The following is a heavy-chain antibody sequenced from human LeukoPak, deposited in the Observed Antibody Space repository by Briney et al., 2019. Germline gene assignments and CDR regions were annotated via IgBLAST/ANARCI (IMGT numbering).Heavy chain of an antibody. V-gene: IGHV4-59*01. Sequence: SETLSLPYTFSGGSYSNYYWTWLPQPPGKGLEWIGYIFNSGSTSYNPSLKSRLTISVDTSKNQFSLKLSSVTAADTAVYYCARDTAGFYRPCDIWVQGTMVTVSS. CDR3: ARDTAGFYRPCDI. CDR1: GGSYSNYY. CDR2: IFNSGST. J-gene: IGHJ3*02. D-gene: IGHD3-9*01.